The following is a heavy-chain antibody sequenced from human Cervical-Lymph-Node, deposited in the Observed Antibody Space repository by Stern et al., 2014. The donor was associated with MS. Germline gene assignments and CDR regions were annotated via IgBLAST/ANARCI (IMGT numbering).Heavy chain of an antibody. CDR1: GSTFTNYS. CDR3: ERMWAVQGPRGNLPGYFQH. J-gene: IGHJ1*01. CDR2: LYPGDYAT. D-gene: IGHD1-14*01. V-gene: IGHV5-51*01. Sequence: VLLVQSRAEVKKPGESLKISCKGSGSTFTNYSIGWVRQMPGKDLEWMRILYPGDYATRYSPTFQGQVTSAADKSTNTAHLQWSGLKATDTAMYDGERMWAVQGPRGNLPGYFQHWGQGTLVTVSS.